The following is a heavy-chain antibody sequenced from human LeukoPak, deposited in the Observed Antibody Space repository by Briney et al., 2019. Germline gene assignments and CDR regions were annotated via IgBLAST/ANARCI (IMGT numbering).Heavy chain of an antibody. D-gene: IGHD1-26*01. J-gene: IGHJ6*02. CDR1: GFTFDDYA. V-gene: IGHV3-9*01. Sequence: GGSLRLSCAASGFTFDDYAMHWVRQAPGKGLEWVSGISWNSGSIGYADSVKGRFTISRDNAKNSLYLQMNSLRAEDTALYYCAKDIGAVPNYGMDVWGQGTTVTISS. CDR2: ISWNSGSI. CDR3: AKDIGAVPNYGMDV.